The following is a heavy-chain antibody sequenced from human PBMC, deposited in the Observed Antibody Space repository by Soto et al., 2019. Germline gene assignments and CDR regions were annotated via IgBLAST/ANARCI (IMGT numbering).Heavy chain of an antibody. CDR2: INAGNGNT. Sequence: QVQLVQSGAEVKKPGASVKVSCKASGYTFTSYAMHWVRKAPGQRLEWMGWINAGNGNTKYSQKFQGRVTITRDTSASTAYMELSSLRSEDTAVYYCAREMATITYYYYYGMDVWGQGTTVTVSS. CDR1: GYTFTSYA. V-gene: IGHV1-3*01. CDR3: AREMATITYYYYYGMDV. D-gene: IGHD5-12*01. J-gene: IGHJ6*02.